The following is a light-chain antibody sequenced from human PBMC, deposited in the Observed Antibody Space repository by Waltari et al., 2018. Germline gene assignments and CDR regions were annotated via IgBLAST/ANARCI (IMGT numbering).Light chain of an antibody. Sequence: DIQLTQSPSFLSASVGDRVTMTCRATQGISGYLAWYQKKPGKAPRLLIYVASTLQSGVPSRFSGSGSGTEFTLTISSLQPEDFATYYCQQLNSYPLTFGGGTKVEIK. CDR2: VAS. V-gene: IGKV1-9*01. CDR1: QGISGY. J-gene: IGKJ4*01. CDR3: QQLNSYPLT.